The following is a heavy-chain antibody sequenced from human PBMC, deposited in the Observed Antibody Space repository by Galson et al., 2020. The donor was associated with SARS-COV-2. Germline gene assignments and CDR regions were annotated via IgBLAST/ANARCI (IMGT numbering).Heavy chain of an antibody. J-gene: IGHJ6*02. CDR1: GFSFDGYT. Sequence: GGSLRLSCAASGFSFDGYTMHWVRQPPGKGLEWVSLISWDGTSTYYADSVKGRFTVSRDNSKNSLYLQMNSLRTEDTALYYCAKDIGYDYGPPNYGMDVWGQGTTVTVSS. CDR2: ISWDGTST. CDR3: AKDIGYDYGPPNYGMDV. V-gene: IGHV3-43*01. D-gene: IGHD5-12*01.